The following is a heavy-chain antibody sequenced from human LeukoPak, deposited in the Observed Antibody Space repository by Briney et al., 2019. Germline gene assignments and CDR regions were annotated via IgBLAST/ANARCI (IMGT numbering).Heavy chain of an antibody. V-gene: IGHV4-59*01. CDR2: VYYSGST. Sequence: SETLSLTCTVSGASLTSYYWSWIRQSPGKGLEWIGYVYYSGSTNYNPSLKSRVTMSVDTSKHQFSLRLSSVTAADTAVYYCARDTRAYDSSGYSYFDYWGRGTLSPSPQ. D-gene: IGHD3-22*01. CDR3: ARDTRAYDSSGYSYFDY. J-gene: IGHJ4*02. CDR1: GASLTSYY.